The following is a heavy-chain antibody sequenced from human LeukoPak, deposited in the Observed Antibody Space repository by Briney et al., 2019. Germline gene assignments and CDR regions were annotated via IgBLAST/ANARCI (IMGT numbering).Heavy chain of an antibody. CDR2: ISSDESST. D-gene: IGHD1-14*01. Sequence: GGSLRLSCAASGFTFSHHWMHWVRQAPGKGLVWVSHISSDESSTTYADSVKGRFTISRDNRKNTLYLQMNSLRVEDTPMYYCTRNPDGRNWFDPWGQGTLVTVSS. CDR1: GFTFSHHW. CDR3: TRNPDGRNWFDP. J-gene: IGHJ5*02. V-gene: IGHV3-74*01.